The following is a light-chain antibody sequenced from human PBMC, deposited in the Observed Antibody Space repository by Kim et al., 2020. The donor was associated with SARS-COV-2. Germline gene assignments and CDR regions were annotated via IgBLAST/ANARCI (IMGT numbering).Light chain of an antibody. CDR3: NSRDSSGNHYV. V-gene: IGLV3-19*01. J-gene: IGLJ1*01. Sequence: LVQTVRITCQGDSLRSYYASWYQQKPGQAPVLVIYGKNNRPSGIPDLFSGSSSGNTASLTITGAQAEDEADYYCNSRDSSGNHYVFGTGTKVTVL. CDR1: SLRSYY. CDR2: GKN.